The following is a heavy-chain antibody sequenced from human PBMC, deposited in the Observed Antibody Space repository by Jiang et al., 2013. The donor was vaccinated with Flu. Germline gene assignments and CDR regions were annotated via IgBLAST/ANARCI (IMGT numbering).Heavy chain of an antibody. D-gene: IGHD3-22*01. CDR3: ARMRYYYDSSGPQRVLDY. Sequence: TSEMCVNWIRQPPGKALEWLALIDWDDDKHYNTSLKTRLTISKDTSKNQVVLTMTNMDPVDTATYYCARMRYYYDSSGPQRVLDYWGQGTLITVSS. J-gene: IGHJ4*02. CDR2: IDWDDDK. CDR1: TSEMC. V-gene: IGHV2-70*01.